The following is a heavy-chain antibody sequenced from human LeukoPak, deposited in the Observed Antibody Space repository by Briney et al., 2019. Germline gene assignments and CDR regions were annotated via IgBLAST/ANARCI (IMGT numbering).Heavy chain of an antibody. V-gene: IGHV3-21*01. CDR1: GFIFSSDS. CDR2: ISSSGTYI. D-gene: IGHD3-3*01. J-gene: IGHJ3*01. CDR3: AKDAGGDYLGVFDV. Sequence: PGGSLRLSCAASGFIFSSDSMNWVRQAPGKGLEWVSCISSSGTYIHYAESLKGRFTISRDNAKNSLYLQMNSLRAEDTAMYYCAKDAGGDYLGVFDVWGQGTMVTVSS.